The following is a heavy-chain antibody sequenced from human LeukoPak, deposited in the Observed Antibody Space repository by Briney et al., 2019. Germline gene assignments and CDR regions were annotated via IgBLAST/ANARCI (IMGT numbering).Heavy chain of an antibody. CDR2: MNPNSGNT. D-gene: IGHD5-24*01. J-gene: IGHJ4*02. CDR1: GYTFTSYD. V-gene: IGHV1-8*01. CDR3: ARGRARWLQFVFDY. Sequence: GASVKVSCKASGYTFTSYDINWVRQATGQGLEWMGWMNPNSGNTGYARKFQGRVTMTRNTSISTAYMELSSLRSEDTAVYYCARGRARWLQFVFDYWGQGTLVTVSS.